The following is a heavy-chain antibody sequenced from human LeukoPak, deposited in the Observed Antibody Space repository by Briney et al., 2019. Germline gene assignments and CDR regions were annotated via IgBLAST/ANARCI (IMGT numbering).Heavy chain of an antibody. CDR1: GGSISSGGYY. J-gene: IGHJ3*02. Sequence: SETLSLTCTVSGGSISSGGYYWSWIRQHPGKGLEWIGYIYHSGSTYYNPSLKSRVTISVDRSKNQFSLKLSSVTAADTAVYYRARGVDYGDYEAAFDIWGQGTMVTVSS. CDR3: ARGVDYGDYEAAFDI. D-gene: IGHD4-17*01. CDR2: IYHSGST. V-gene: IGHV4-30-2*01.